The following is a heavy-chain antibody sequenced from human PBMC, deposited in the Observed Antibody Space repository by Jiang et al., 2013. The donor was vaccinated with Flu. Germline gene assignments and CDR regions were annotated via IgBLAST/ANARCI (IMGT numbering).Heavy chain of an antibody. J-gene: IGHJ5*02. Sequence: GAEVKKPGSSVKVSCKASGGTFSSYAISWVRQAPGQGLEWMGRIIPILGIANYAQKFQGRVTITADKSTSTAYMELSSLRSEDTAVYYCARTSVATYVWFDPWGQGTLVTVSS. V-gene: IGHV1-69*04. CDR1: GGTFSSYA. D-gene: IGHD2-15*01. CDR3: ARTSVATYVWFDP. CDR2: IIPILGIA.